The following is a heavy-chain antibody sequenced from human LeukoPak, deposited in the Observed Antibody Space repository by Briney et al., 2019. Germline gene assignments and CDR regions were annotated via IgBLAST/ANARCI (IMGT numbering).Heavy chain of an antibody. J-gene: IGHJ4*02. CDR1: GFTFSSYA. D-gene: IGHD4-17*01. CDR3: ARDRSMEGYGDYFDY. CDR2: ISYGGRYK. Sequence: GGSLRLSCAASGFTFSSYAMHWVRQAPGKGLEWVAVISYGGRYKYYADSVKGRFTISRDNAKNSLYLQMNSLRAEDTAVYYCARDRSMEGYGDYFDYWGQGTLVTVSS. V-gene: IGHV3-30*04.